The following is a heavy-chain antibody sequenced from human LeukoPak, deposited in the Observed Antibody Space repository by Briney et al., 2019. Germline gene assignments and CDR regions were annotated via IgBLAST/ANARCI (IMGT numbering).Heavy chain of an antibody. Sequence: GGSLRLSCAASGFTFSNAWMSWVRQAPGKGLEWVGRIKSKTDGGTTDYAAPVKGRFTISRDDSKNTLYLQMNSLKTEDTAVYYCTTGPPTVTTWNPDYWGQGTLVTVSS. CDR3: TTGPPTVTTWNPDY. CDR2: IKSKTDGGTT. V-gene: IGHV3-15*01. CDR1: GFTFSNAW. J-gene: IGHJ4*02. D-gene: IGHD4-17*01.